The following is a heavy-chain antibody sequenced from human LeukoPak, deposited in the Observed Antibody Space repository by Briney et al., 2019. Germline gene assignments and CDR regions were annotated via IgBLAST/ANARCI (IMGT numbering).Heavy chain of an antibody. V-gene: IGHV3-9*01. CDR3: AKAGCSSPTCYANY. J-gene: IGHJ4*02. Sequence: GGSLRLSCAASGSNFDDYAMHWVRQVPGKGLEWVSSISWNGSGIDYADSVRGRFTISRDNARDSLYLQMNNVRGDDSALYYCAKAGCSSPTCYANYWGQGTLVTVSS. CDR1: GSNFDDYA. CDR2: ISWNGSGI. D-gene: IGHD2-2*01.